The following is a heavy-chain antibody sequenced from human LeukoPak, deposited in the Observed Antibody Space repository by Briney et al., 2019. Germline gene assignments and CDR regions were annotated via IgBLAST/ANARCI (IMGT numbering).Heavy chain of an antibody. Sequence: GGSLRLSCAASGFTVTDNDMNWVRQSSGKGLECVSDIYCGGDTNFADPVEGRFTIPRDNSKNPPYSEMKHPRSEDTAVYYCAKDGGSWYFSPKFLFDYWGQGTLVPVSS. CDR3: AKDGGSWYFSPKFLFDY. D-gene: IGHD6-13*01. V-gene: IGHV3-53*01. CDR2: IYCGGDT. CDR1: GFTVTDND. J-gene: IGHJ4*02.